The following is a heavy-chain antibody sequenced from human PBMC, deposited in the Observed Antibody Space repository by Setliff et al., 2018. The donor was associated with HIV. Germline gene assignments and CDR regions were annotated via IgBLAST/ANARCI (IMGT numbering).Heavy chain of an antibody. CDR1: GYNFATYY. CDR2: VNPGDSST. Sequence: GESLTISCRTSGYNFATYYIAWVRQMPGKGPEWMGSVNPGDSSTKYNPSLQGQVTMSADKLINTAYPQWSSLKASDTATYYCATRLLGYSGYGYWGQGTLVTVSS. D-gene: IGHD5-12*01. J-gene: IGHJ4*02. V-gene: IGHV5-51*04. CDR3: ATRLLGYSGYGY.